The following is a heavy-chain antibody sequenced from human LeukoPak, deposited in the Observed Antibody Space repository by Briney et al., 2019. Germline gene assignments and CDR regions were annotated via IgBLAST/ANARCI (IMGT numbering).Heavy chain of an antibody. D-gene: IGHD6-19*01. J-gene: IGHJ4*02. Sequence: PGGSLRLSCAASGFTSSSYWMSWVRQAPGKGLEWVANIKQDGSEQYYVDSVKGRFTTSRDNAKNSLYLQMNSLRAEDTALYYCATDRYSSGWYDYFDYWGQGTLVTVSS. CDR1: GFTSSSYW. V-gene: IGHV3-7*01. CDR3: ATDRYSSGWYDYFDY. CDR2: IKQDGSEQ.